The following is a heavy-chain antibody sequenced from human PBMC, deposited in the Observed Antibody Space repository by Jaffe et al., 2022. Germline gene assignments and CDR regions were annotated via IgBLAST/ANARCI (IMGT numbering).Heavy chain of an antibody. CDR2: IRYDGSNK. D-gene: IGHD3-10*01. CDR1: GFTFSSYG. J-gene: IGHJ4*02. V-gene: IGHV3-30*02. CDR3: AKDGDMADRLLLWFREALTYYFDY. Sequence: QVQLVESGGGVVQPGGSLRLSCAASGFTFSSYGMHWVRQAPGKGLEWVAFIRYDGSNKYYADSVKGRFTISRDNSKNTLYLQMNSLRAEDTAVYYCAKDGDMADRLLLWFREALTYYFDYWGQGTLVTVSS.